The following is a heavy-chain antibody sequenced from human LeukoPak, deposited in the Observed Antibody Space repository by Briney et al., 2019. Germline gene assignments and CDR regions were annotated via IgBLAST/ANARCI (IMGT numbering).Heavy chain of an antibody. V-gene: IGHV7-4-1*02. CDR1: GYTFKSHA. CDR2: INTITGNP. D-gene: IGHD2-21*02. Sequence: ASVKVSCKASGYTFKSHAIHWVRQAPGQGLEWIGWINTITGNPTYAQGFTGRFVFSLDTSVSTAYLQISSLKTEDTAVYYCAREVGTLPDYWGQGTLVTVSS. CDR3: AREVGTLPDY. J-gene: IGHJ4*02.